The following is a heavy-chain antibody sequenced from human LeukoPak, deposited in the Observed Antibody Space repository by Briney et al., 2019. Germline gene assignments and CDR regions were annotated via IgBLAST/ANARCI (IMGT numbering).Heavy chain of an antibody. CDR2: ISGSGGST. CDR1: GFTFSSYA. D-gene: IGHD4-11*01. CDR3: ATDDYRGLGY. Sequence: GGSLRLSCAASGFTFSSYAMSWVRQAPGKGLEWVSAISGSGGSTYYADSVKGRFTISRDNAKNTLYLQMNGLRAEDTAVYYCATDDYRGLGYWGQGTLVTVSS. J-gene: IGHJ4*02. V-gene: IGHV3-23*01.